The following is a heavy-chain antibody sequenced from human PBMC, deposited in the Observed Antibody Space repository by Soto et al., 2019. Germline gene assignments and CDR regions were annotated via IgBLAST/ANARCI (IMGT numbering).Heavy chain of an antibody. Sequence: SETLSLTCTVSGGSISSYYWSWIRQPPGKGLEWIGYIYYSGSTNYNPSLKSRVTISVDTSKNQFSLKLSSVTAADTAVYYCARWDFWSGYAFDYWGQGTLVTVSS. J-gene: IGHJ4*02. CDR2: IYYSGST. V-gene: IGHV4-59*01. CDR3: ARWDFWSGYAFDY. CDR1: GGSISSYY. D-gene: IGHD3-3*01.